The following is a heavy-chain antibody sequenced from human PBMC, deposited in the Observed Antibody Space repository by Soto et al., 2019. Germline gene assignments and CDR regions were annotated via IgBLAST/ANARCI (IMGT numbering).Heavy chain of an antibody. D-gene: IGHD2-15*01. J-gene: IGHJ4*01. Sequence: QVQLVESGGGVVQPGRSLRLSCAASGFTFSSYGMHWVRQAPGKGLEWVAVIWYDGSNKYYADSVKGRSTISRDNSKNAPYLQMNGLRAEGTAVYYCARDGYCSGGSCYSVPVFDYWGEGTLVNVSS. CDR3: ARDGYCSGGSCYSVPVFDY. CDR1: GFTFSSYG. V-gene: IGHV3-33*01. CDR2: IWYDGSNK.